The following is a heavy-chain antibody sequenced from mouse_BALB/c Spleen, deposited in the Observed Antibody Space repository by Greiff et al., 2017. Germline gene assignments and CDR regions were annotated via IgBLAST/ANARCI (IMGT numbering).Heavy chain of an antibody. CDR1: GFSLTGYG. J-gene: IGHJ3*01. CDR3: SRDANPGWFAY. V-gene: IGHV2-6-7*01. CDR2: IWGDGSK. Sequence: QVQLKESGPGLVAPSQSLSITCTVSGFSLTGYGVNWVRQPPGKGLEWLGMIWGDGSKDYNSALKSRLSISKDNTKSQVISKMNRLQTDDTARYYCSRDANPGWFAYWGQGTLVTVSA.